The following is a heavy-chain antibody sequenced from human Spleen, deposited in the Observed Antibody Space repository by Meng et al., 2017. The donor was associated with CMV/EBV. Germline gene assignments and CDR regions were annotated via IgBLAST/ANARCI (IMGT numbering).Heavy chain of an antibody. Sequence: GESLKISCAASGFTFSSYWMHWVRQAPGKGLVWVSRINSDGSSTSYADSVKGRFTISRDNAKNTLYLQMNSLRAEDTAVYYCTQGGEDSYGFDYYGMDVWGQGTTVTVSS. CDR2: INSDGSST. CDR1: GFTFSSYW. V-gene: IGHV3-74*01. D-gene: IGHD5-18*01. J-gene: IGHJ6*02. CDR3: TQGGEDSYGFDYYGMDV.